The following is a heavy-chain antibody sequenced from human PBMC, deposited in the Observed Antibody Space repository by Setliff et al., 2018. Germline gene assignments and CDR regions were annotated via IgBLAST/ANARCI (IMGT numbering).Heavy chain of an antibody. V-gene: IGHV3-7*01. CDR3: AREPHDSSGPDY. D-gene: IGHD3-22*01. J-gene: IGHJ4*02. CDR1: GFTFNNYW. CDR2: IKQDGSER. Sequence: GGSLRLSCEASGFTFNNYWMSWVRQAPGKGLEWVANIKQDGSERYFVDSVKGRFTISRDNAKNSLYLQMNSLRAEDTAVYYCAREPHDSSGPDYWGQGTLVTVS.